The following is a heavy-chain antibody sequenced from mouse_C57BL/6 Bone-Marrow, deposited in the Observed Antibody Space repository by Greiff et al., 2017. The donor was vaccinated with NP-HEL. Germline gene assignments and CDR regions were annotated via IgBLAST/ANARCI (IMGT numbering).Heavy chain of an antibody. V-gene: IGHV6-3*01. J-gene: IGHJ3*01. CDR1: GFTFSNYW. Sequence: LQESGGGLVQPGGSMKLSCVASGFTFSNYWMNWVRQSPEKGLEWVAQIRLKSDNYATHYAESVKGRFTISRDDSKSSVYLQMNNLRAEDTGIYYCTIYYDYDGFAYWGQGTLVTVSA. CDR2: IRLKSDNYAT. D-gene: IGHD2-4*01. CDR3: TIYYDYDGFAY.